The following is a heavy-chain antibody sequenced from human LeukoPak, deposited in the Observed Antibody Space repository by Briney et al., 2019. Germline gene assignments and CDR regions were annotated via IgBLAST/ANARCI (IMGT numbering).Heavy chain of an antibody. CDR1: GVSISSSNSY. D-gene: IGHD3/OR15-3a*01. CDR2: IYYSGNT. CDR3: ARQTGSGLFILP. J-gene: IGHJ4*02. Sequence: SETLSLTCTVSGVSISSSNSYWGWIRQPPGTGLEWIGSIYYSGNTYYNASLKSQVSISIDTSKNQFSLRLTSVTAADTAVFYCARQTGSGLFILPGGQGTLVTVSS. V-gene: IGHV4-39*01.